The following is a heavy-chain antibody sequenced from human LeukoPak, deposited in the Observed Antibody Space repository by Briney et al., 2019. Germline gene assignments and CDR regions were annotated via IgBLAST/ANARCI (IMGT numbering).Heavy chain of an antibody. CDR3: AKENRAEIDY. CDR1: GFTFDSYS. J-gene: IGHJ4*02. Sequence: PGGSLRLSCAASGFTFDSYSLAWARQAPGKGLEWVASIDSSALYSYYSDSVKGRFTISRDYARNSLYLQMDTLSVEDTAVYYCAKENRAEIDYWGQGALVTVSS. CDR2: IDSSALYS. V-gene: IGHV3-21*06. D-gene: IGHD3-10*01.